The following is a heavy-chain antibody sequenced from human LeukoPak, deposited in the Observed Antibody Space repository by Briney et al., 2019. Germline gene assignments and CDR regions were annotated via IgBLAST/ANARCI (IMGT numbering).Heavy chain of an antibody. CDR1: GFTFSSSA. CDR3: AKIRPPAYDI. J-gene: IGHJ3*02. D-gene: IGHD3-3*02. Sequence: GGSLRLSCAASGFTFSSSAMNWVRQAPGKGLEWVSTISGSGDRTYYADSAKGRFTISRDNSKNTLYLQMNSLRAEDTAVYYCAKIRPPAYDIWGQGTMVTVSS. CDR2: ISGSGDRT. V-gene: IGHV3-23*01.